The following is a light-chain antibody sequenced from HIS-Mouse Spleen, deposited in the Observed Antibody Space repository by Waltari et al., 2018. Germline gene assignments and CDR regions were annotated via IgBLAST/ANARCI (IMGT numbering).Light chain of an antibody. CDR3: CSYAGSSTNWV. V-gene: IGLV2-23*01. Sequence: QSALTQPASVSGSPGQSITISCTGTSSDVGGYNLVSWYQQHPGKAPKLMIYEGSKRPSGVSNRFSGSKSGNTTSLTISALQAEDEADYYCCSYAGSSTNWVFGGGTKLTVL. CDR2: EGS. J-gene: IGLJ3*02. CDR1: SSDVGGYNL.